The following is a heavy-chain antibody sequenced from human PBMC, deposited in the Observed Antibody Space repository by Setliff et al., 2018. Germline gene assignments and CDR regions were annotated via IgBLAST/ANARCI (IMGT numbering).Heavy chain of an antibody. CDR1: GYSIHSSDW. CDR3: ARGETRLGWFDP. CDR2: VFYTGRT. Sequence: PSETLSLTCVVSGYSIHSSDWWAWIRQPPGKGLEWIGYVFYTGRTYYNPSLKSRVTMSVDTSKNQFSLELRSVTAVDTAVYYCARGETRLGWFDPWGQGILVTVSS. V-gene: IGHV4-28*03. J-gene: IGHJ5*02. D-gene: IGHD3-16*01.